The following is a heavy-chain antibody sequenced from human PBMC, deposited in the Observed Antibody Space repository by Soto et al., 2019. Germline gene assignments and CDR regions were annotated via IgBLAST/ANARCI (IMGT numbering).Heavy chain of an antibody. CDR1: GYTFTSYG. J-gene: IGHJ3*02. Sequence: ASVKVSCKASGYTFTSYGISWVRQAPGQGLEWMGWISAYNGNTNYAQKLQGRVTMTTDTSTSTAYMELRSLRSDDTAVYYCARRDYYDSSGYFSDAFDIWGQGTMVNVS. D-gene: IGHD3-22*01. CDR3: ARRDYYDSSGYFSDAFDI. V-gene: IGHV1-18*04. CDR2: ISAYNGNT.